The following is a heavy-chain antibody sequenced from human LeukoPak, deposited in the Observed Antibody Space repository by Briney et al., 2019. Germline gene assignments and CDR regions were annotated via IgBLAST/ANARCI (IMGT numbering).Heavy chain of an antibody. CDR2: IYYSGST. CDR3: ARQPNSSGWYVSGYFDY. Sequence: SETLSLTCAVYGGSFSGYYWSWIRQPPGKGLEWIGYIYYSGSTNYNPSLKSRVTISVDTSKNQFSLKLSSVTAADTAVYYCARQPNSSGWYVSGYFDYWGQGTLVTVSS. D-gene: IGHD6-19*01. V-gene: IGHV4-59*08. CDR1: GGSFSGYY. J-gene: IGHJ4*02.